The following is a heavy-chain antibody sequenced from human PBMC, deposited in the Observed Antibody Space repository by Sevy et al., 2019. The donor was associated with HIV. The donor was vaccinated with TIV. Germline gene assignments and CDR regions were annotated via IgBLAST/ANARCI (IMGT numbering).Heavy chain of an antibody. CDR1: GFTFSGYG. Sequence: GGSLRLSCAASGFTFSGYGMHWVRQTPGKGLEWVAIISSDGSSENYVDSVKGRFTISRDNSKNMLYLQMNSRRAEDTAVYFCARNDDTSGYYRDGVFDNWGQGTMVTVSS. D-gene: IGHD3-22*01. CDR2: ISSDGSSE. CDR3: ARNDDTSGYYRDGVFDN. V-gene: IGHV3-33*01. J-gene: IGHJ3*02.